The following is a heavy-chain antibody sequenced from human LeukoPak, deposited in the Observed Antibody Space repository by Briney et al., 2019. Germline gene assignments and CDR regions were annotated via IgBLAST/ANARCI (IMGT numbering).Heavy chain of an antibody. CDR2: INPSGGST. J-gene: IGHJ4*02. CDR1: GYTFTNYY. D-gene: IGHD2-15*01. CDR3: AREVCGSSCYYSY. V-gene: IGHV1-46*01. Sequence: ASVKVSCKASGYTFTNYYMHWVRQAPGQGLEWLGIINPSGGSTRYRQKFQGRVTMTRDTSTSTAYMELSSLRFEDTAVYYCAREVCGSSCYYSYWGQGTLVTVSS.